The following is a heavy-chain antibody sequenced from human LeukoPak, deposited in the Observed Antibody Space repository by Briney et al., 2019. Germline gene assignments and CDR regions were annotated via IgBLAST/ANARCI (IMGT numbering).Heavy chain of an antibody. Sequence: ASVKVSCKASGYTFTSYGISWVRQAPGQGLEWMGWISAYNGNTNYAQKLQGRVTMTRNTSISTAYMELSSLRSEDTAVYYCARALRLSAYYYYMDVWGKGTTVTISS. D-gene: IGHD2-8*01. CDR2: ISAYNGNT. CDR3: ARALRLSAYYYYMDV. J-gene: IGHJ6*03. CDR1: GYTFTSYG. V-gene: IGHV1-18*01.